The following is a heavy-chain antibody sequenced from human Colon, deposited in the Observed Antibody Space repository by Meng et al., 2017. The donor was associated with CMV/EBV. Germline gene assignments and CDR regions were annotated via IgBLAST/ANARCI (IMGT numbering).Heavy chain of an antibody. CDR2: INGDGSST. V-gene: IGHV3-74*01. CDR1: GFTFSSFW. J-gene: IGHJ3*02. D-gene: IGHD3-22*01. CDR3: AREYYSDTDGYHTPGAFDI. Sequence: GGSLRLSCAASGFTFSSFWMHWVRQAPGKGLVWVSRINGDGSSTTYAASVKGRFTISRDNAKNTLYLQMNSLRAEDTALYYCAREYYSDTDGYHTPGAFDIWGQGTMVTVSS.